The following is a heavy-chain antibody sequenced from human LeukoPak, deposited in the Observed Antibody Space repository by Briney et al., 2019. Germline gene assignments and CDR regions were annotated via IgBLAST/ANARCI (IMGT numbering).Heavy chain of an antibody. CDR3: ARGTMATITAH. J-gene: IGHJ4*02. Sequence: ASVKVSCKASGGTLSSYAISWVRQAPGQGLEWMGRIIPIFGTANYAQKFQGRVTITTDESTSTAYMELSSLRSEDTAVYYCARGTMATITAHWGLGTLVTVSS. CDR2: IIPIFGTA. CDR1: GGTLSSYA. V-gene: IGHV1-69*05. D-gene: IGHD5-24*01.